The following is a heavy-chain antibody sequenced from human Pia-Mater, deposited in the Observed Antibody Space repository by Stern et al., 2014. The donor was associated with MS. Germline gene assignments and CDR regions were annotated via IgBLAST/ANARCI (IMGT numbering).Heavy chain of an antibody. CDR3: ATSYCSIDNCPARHDDWFDP. CDR1: GYRFTNYG. D-gene: IGHD2-2*01. J-gene: IGHJ5*02. Sequence: QVPLVQSGSEVKTPGASVKASCKASGYRFTNYGISWERQAPGHGLEWMGWTSHSNGDTQSAQKFQGRFKLTNETSETTVHFELRILRFDGAAMFYCATSYCSIDNCPARHDDWFDPWGQGTLVTVTS. CDR2: TSHSNGDT. V-gene: IGHV1-18*01.